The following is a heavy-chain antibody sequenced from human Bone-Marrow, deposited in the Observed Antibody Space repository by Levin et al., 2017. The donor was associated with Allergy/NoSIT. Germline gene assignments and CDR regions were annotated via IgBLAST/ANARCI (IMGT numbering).Heavy chain of an antibody. CDR2: IYHSGST. J-gene: IGHJ3*02. V-gene: IGHV4-30-2*01. CDR1: GGSISSGGYS. CDR3: ASAGGSTSRRHHFDAFDI. Sequence: SETPSLTCAVSGGSISSGGYSWSWIRQPPGKGLEWIGYIYHSGSTYYNPSLKSRVTISVDRSKNQFSLKLSSVTAADTAVYYCASAGGSTSRRHHFDAFDIWGQGTMVTVSS. D-gene: IGHD2-2*01.